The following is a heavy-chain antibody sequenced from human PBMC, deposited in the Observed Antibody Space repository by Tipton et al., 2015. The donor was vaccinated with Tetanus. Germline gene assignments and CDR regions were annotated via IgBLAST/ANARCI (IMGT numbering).Heavy chain of an antibody. CDR1: GGSISSSNYY. D-gene: IGHD3-22*01. CDR3: ARQDRGYDSSGPLRRFLDY. CDR2: IYYSGST. J-gene: IGHJ4*02. V-gene: IGHV4-39*01. Sequence: LRLSCIVSGGSISSSNYYWGWIRQPPGKGLEWIGSIYYSGSTYYNPSLKSRVTISVDTSKNQFSLRLSSVTAADTAVYYCARQDRGYDSSGPLRRFLDYWGQGTLLTVSS.